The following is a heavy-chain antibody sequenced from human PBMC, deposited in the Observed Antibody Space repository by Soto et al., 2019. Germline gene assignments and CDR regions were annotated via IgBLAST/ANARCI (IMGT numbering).Heavy chain of an antibody. CDR1: GGTFSSYA. Sequence: GASVKVSCKASGGTFSSYAISWVRQAPGQGLEWMRGIIPIFGTANYAQKFQGRVTITADESTSTAYMELSSLRSEDTAVYYCARVRNGRWSYDYWGQGTLVTVSS. CDR2: IIPIFGTA. J-gene: IGHJ4*02. CDR3: ARVRNGRWSYDY. D-gene: IGHD1-1*01. V-gene: IGHV1-69*13.